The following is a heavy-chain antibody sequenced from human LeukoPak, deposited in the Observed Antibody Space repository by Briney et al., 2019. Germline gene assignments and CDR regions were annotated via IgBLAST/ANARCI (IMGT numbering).Heavy chain of an antibody. CDR2: IWYDGSNQ. Sequence: GGSLRLSCAASGFTFRSYGMHWGRQAPGKGLERGAVIWYDGSNQYYADSVRGRFTISRDNSKNTLYLQLNGLRAEDTAVYYCARDRAGPTLYYFDYWGQGTLVTVSS. V-gene: IGHV3-33*01. D-gene: IGHD1-26*01. J-gene: IGHJ4*02. CDR3: ARDRAGPTLYYFDY. CDR1: GFTFRSYG.